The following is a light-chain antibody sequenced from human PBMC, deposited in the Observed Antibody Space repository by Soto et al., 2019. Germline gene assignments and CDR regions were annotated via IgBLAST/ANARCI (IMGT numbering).Light chain of an antibody. CDR1: QSVGSN. CDR3: QQYTNWPYT. CDR2: GAS. V-gene: IGKV3-15*01. J-gene: IGKJ2*01. Sequence: EIVMTQSPATLSVSPGERASLSCRASQSVGSNFAWYQQTAGQAPRLLIYGASTRVTGIPARFSGSGSGTEFTLTISSLQSDDFAVYSCQQYTNWPYTFGQGTKLEIK.